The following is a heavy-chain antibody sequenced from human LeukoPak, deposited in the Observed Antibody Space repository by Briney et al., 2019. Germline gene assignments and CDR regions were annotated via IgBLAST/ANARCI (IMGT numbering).Heavy chain of an antibody. Sequence: SETLSLTCSVSGYSFSSGFYWGWIRQPPGKGLEWIGSIFHTGSTYYNPSLKSRVTMSVDTSKNQFSLKLSSVTAADTAFYYCARANYYDTSGYSRGAFDIWGQGTMVTVSS. CDR2: IFHTGST. CDR1: GYSFSSGFY. D-gene: IGHD3-22*01. J-gene: IGHJ3*02. V-gene: IGHV4-38-2*02. CDR3: ARANYYDTSGYSRGAFDI.